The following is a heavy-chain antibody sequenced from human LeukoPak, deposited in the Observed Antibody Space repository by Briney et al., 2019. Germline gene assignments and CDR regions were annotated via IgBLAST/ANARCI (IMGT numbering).Heavy chain of an antibody. CDR3: VKSCGGTGGPGIRYFGF. J-gene: IGHJ4*02. V-gene: IGHV3-53*01. CDR2: IYTGGSA. Sequence: PGGSLRLSCAASGFSVSDNYIHWVRQPPGKGLEWVSVIYTGGSAHYADSVKGRFTISRDNSKSTLYLQMTSLRAADTAIYYCVKSCGGTGGPGIRYFGFWGRGTLVTVSS. D-gene: IGHD6-13*01. CDR1: GFSVSDNY.